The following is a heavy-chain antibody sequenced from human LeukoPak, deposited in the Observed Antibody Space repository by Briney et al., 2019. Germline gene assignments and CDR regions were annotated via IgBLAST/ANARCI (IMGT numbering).Heavy chain of an antibody. CDR1: GGSFSGYY. CDR2: INHSGST. V-gene: IGHV4-34*01. Sequence: PSETLSLTCAVHGGSFSGYYWSWIRQPPGKGLEWIGEINHSGSTNYNPSLKSRVTISVDTSKNQFSLKLSSVTAADTAVYYCARAGVYFDSWGQGTLVTVSS. D-gene: IGHD3-10*01. CDR3: ARAGVYFDS. J-gene: IGHJ4*02.